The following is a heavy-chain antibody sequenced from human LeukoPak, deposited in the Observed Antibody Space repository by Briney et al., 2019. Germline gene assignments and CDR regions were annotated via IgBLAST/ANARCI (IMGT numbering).Heavy chain of an antibody. Sequence: GGSLRLSCAASGFTFSSYGMHWVRQAPGKGLEWVAVISYDGSNKYYADSVKGRFTISRDNSKNTLYLQMNSLRAEDTAVYYCAKDAVLYYYDSSGYDGDAFDIWGQGTMVTVSS. V-gene: IGHV3-30*18. CDR1: GFTFSSYG. CDR3: AKDAVLYYYDSSGYDGDAFDI. D-gene: IGHD3-22*01. J-gene: IGHJ3*02. CDR2: ISYDGSNK.